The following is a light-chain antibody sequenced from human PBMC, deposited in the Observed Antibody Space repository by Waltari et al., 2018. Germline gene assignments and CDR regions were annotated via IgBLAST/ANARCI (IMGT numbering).Light chain of an antibody. V-gene: IGLV2-8*01. Sequence: QSALTQPPSASGSPGQSVTISCTGTSSDVGGSNYVPSYQQHPGKAPKLMIYEVSQRPSGVPDRFSGSKSGDTASLTVSGLQAEDEADYYCSSFAGTNNFVVFGGGTKLTV. J-gene: IGLJ2*01. CDR1: SSDVGGSNY. CDR3: SSFAGTNNFVV. CDR2: EVS.